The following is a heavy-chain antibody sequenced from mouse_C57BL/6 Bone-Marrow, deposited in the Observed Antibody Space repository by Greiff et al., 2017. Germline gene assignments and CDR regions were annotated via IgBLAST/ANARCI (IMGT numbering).Heavy chain of an antibody. J-gene: IGHJ2*01. CDR3: ARDWDYYGSSYDYFDY. CDR2: ISDGGSYT. D-gene: IGHD1-1*01. CDR1: GFTFSSYA. Sequence: EVKLVESGGGLVKPGGSLKLSCAASGFTFSSYAMSWVRQTPEKRLEWVATISDGGSYTYYPDNVKGRFNISRDNAKNNLYLQMSHLKSEDTAMYYCARDWDYYGSSYDYFDYWGQGTTLTVSS. V-gene: IGHV5-4*01.